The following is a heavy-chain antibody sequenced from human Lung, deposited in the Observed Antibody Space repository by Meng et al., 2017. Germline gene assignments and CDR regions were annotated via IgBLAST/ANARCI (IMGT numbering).Heavy chain of an antibody. CDR1: GGSISGSY. CDR3: ARERHSTIIRGVIDF. D-gene: IGHD3-10*01. Sequence: QVQLQQWGAGLLRPSENPFLTCDVYGGSISGSYWSWIRQSPAKGLEWIGKINHGGSTNYNPSLESRVTISVDTPKNQFSLRLTSMTVADTAVYYCARERHSTIIRGVIDFWGQGALVTVSS. J-gene: IGHJ4*02. V-gene: IGHV4-34*01. CDR2: INHGGST.